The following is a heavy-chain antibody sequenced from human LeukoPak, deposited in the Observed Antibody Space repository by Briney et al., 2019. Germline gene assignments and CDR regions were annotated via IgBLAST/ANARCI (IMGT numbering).Heavy chain of an antibody. V-gene: IGHV1-2*04. J-gene: IGHJ4*02. CDR2: INPNSGGT. CDR3: ARGIMVRGAQPFSY. CDR1: GYTFTDYA. D-gene: IGHD3-10*01. Sequence: ASVKISCKASGYTFTDYAMSWVRQAPGQGLEWMGWINPNSGGTNYAQRFQGWVTMTRDTSLNTAYMELNRLRSDDTAVYYCARGIMVRGAQPFSYWGQGTLVTVSS.